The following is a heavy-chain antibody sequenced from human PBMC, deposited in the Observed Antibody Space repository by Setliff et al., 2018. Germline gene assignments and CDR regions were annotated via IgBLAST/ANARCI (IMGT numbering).Heavy chain of an antibody. V-gene: IGHV1-18*01. Sequence: GASVKVSCKASGGAFSTYPLSWVRQAPGQGLEWMGWISTDNGNTKYAQKVQGRVTVTTDSSTSTAYMEVRSLRSDDTAVYFCARERSYGGVNYYGMDVWGQGTTVTVSS. J-gene: IGHJ6*01. CDR3: ARERSYGGVNYYGMDV. CDR2: ISTDNGNT. D-gene: IGHD5-18*01. CDR1: GGAFSTYP.